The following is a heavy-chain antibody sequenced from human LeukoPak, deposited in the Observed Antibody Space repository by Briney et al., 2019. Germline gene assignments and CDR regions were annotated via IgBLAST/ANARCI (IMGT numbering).Heavy chain of an antibody. CDR3: ARVDGVFDH. V-gene: IGHV3-11*04. D-gene: IGHD2-8*01. J-gene: IGHJ4*02. Sequence: SGGSLRLSCAASGFTFSSFYMGWIRQAPGKGLEWISYISESGTSVYYADSVRGRFTVSRDNTKNSLYLQMDDLRSEDTARYYCARVDGVFDHWGQGTLVTVSS. CDR2: ISESGTSV. CDR1: GFTFSSFY.